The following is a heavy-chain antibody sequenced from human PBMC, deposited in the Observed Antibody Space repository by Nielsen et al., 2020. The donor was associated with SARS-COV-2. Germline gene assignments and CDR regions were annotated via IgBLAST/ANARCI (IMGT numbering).Heavy chain of an antibody. CDR1: GFTFGSYG. Sequence: GGSLRLSCAVSGFTFGSYGMHWVRQAPGKGLEWAVVISYDGSTKDSVKGRYTISRDNSKNTLYLQMTNLRAEDTAIYYCAKDRIEGDSLTGYGTGGMDVWGQGTTVTVSS. J-gene: IGHJ6*02. CDR3: AKDRIEGDSLTGYGTGGMDV. D-gene: IGHD3-9*01. CDR2: ISYDGSTK. V-gene: IGHV3-30*18.